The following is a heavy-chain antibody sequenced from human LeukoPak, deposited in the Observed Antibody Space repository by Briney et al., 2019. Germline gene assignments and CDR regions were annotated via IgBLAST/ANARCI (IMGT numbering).Heavy chain of an antibody. J-gene: IGHJ4*02. CDR2: ISYDGGST. D-gene: IGHD6-6*01. CDR3: AKIEGSSSYYFDY. V-gene: IGHV3-30*18. CDR1: GFTFSTYA. Sequence: PGGSLRLSCAASGFTFSTYAMHWVRQAPGKGLEWVAIISYDGGSTSYADSVKGRFTISGDNSKNTLYLQMSSMRTEDTAVYYCAKIEGSSSYYFDYWGQGTLVTVSS.